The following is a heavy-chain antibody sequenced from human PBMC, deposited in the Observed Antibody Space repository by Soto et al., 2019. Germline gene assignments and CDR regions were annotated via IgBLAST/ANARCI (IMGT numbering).Heavy chain of an antibody. J-gene: IGHJ6*02. CDR3: ARHVPAAGYYSGMDV. CDR1: GGTFSSYA. V-gene: IGHV1-69*12. CDR2: IIPIFGTP. Sequence: QVQLVQSGAEVKKPGSSVKGSCKASGGTFSSYAISWVRQAPGQGLEWMGGIIPIFGTPNYAQKFQGRVTITADESTSTAYMELSSLRSEDTAVYYWARHVPAAGYYSGMDVWGQGTKVTVSS. D-gene: IGHD2-2*01.